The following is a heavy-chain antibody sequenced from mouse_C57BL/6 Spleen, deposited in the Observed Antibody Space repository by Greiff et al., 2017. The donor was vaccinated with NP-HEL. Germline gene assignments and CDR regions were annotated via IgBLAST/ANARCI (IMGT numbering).Heavy chain of an antibody. Sequence: EVQLVESGGGLVKPGGSLKLSCAASGFTFSSYAMSWVRQTPEKRLEWVATISDGGSYTYYPDNVKGRFTIYRDNAKNNLYLQMSHLKSEDTAMYYCARDHGYFDYWGQGTTLTVSS. CDR1: GFTFSSYA. CDR2: ISDGGSYT. CDR3: ARDHGYFDY. J-gene: IGHJ2*01. V-gene: IGHV5-4*01.